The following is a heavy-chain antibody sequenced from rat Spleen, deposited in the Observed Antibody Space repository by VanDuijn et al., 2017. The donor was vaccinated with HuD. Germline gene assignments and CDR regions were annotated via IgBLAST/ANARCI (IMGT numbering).Heavy chain of an antibody. CDR3: VSQDTSGYSNWFTY. CDR2: ISYGDSSGHSGT. CDR1: GFTFSNYG. Sequence: EVQLVESGGGLVQPGRSLKLSCAASGFTFSNYGMHWIRQAPTKGLEWVASISYGDSSGHSGTYYRDSVKGRFTISRDNAKSTLSLQMDSLRSEDTATYYCVSQDTSGYSNWFTYWGQGTLVTVSS. D-gene: IGHD4-3*01. J-gene: IGHJ3*01. V-gene: IGHV5-19*01.